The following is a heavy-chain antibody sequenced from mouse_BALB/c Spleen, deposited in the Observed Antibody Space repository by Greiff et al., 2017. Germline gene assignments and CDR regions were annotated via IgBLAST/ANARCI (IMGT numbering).Heavy chain of an antibody. V-gene: IGHV3-2*02. J-gene: IGHJ4*01. CDR3: ARGSYYRYGDAMDY. D-gene: IGHD2-14*01. Sequence: EVKLVESGPGLVKPSQSLSLTCTVTGYSITSDYAWNWIRQFPGNKLEWMGYISYSGSTSYNPSLKSRISITRDTSKNQFFLQLNSVTTEDTATYYCARGSYYRYGDAMDYWGQGTSVTVSS. CDR2: ISYSGST. CDR1: GYSITSDYA.